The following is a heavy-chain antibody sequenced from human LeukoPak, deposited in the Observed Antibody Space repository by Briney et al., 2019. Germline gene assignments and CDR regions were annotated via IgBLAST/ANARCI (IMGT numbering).Heavy chain of an antibody. CDR1: GFTFDDYG. CDR3: ARDRRGSGWYYFDY. J-gene: IGHJ4*02. D-gene: IGHD6-19*01. V-gene: IGHV3-20*04. Sequence: PGGSLRLSCAASGFTFDDYGMSWVRQAPGKGLEWVSGINWNGGSSGYADSVKGRFTISRDNAKNSLYLQLSSLGAEDTALYYCARDRRGSGWYYFDYWGQGTLVTVSS. CDR2: INWNGGSS.